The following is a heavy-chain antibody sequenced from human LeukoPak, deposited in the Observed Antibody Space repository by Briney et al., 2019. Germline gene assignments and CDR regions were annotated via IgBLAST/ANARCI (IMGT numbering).Heavy chain of an antibody. Sequence: PSETLSLTCTVSGGSISSYYWSWIRQPPGKGLEWIGYIYYSGSTNYNPPLKSRVTISVDTSKNQFSLKLSSVTAADTAVYYCARGKRADYWGQGTLVTVSS. CDR3: ARGKRADY. J-gene: IGHJ4*02. D-gene: IGHD1-1*01. CDR1: GGSISSYY. V-gene: IGHV4-59*01. CDR2: IYYSGST.